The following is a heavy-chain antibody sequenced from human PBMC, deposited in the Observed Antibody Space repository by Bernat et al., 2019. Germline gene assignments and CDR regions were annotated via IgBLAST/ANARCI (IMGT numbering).Heavy chain of an antibody. Sequence: QVQLQQWGAGLLKPSETLSLTCAVYGGSFSGYYWSWIRQPPGKGLEWIGEINHSVSTNYNPSLKSRVTISVDTSKNQFSLKLSSVTAADTAVYYCARGRYCSSTSCYSTDYWGQGTLVTVSS. J-gene: IGHJ4*02. CDR2: INHSVST. D-gene: IGHD2-2*01. V-gene: IGHV4-34*01. CDR3: ARGRYCSSTSCYSTDY. CDR1: GGSFSGYY.